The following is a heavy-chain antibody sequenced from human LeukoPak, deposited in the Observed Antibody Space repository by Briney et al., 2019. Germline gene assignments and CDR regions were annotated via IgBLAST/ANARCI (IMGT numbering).Heavy chain of an antibody. CDR1: GGSISSYY. CDR3: ASSSGNNYYYYYGMDV. CDR2: IYTSGST. Sequence: PSETLSLTCTVSGGSISSYYWSWIRQPAGKGLEWIGRIYTSGSTNYNPSLKSRVTMSVDTSKNQFSLKLSSVTAADTAVYYCASSSGNNYYYYYGMDVWGQGTTVTVSS. J-gene: IGHJ6*02. D-gene: IGHD3-10*01. V-gene: IGHV4-4*07.